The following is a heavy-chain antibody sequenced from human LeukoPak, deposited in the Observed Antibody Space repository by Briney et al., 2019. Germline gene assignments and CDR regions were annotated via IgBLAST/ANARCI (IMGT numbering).Heavy chain of an antibody. V-gene: IGHV3-15*01. CDR1: GFSFSNAW. Sequence: GGSLTLSCAASGFSFSNAWMSWVRHAPGKGLEWVGRIKSKTDGGTPNYAAPVKGRFTIRRDDSKNTLYLKMNSLKTEDTGVYYCTTGRATVTTLHFYYYYYMDVWGKGTTVTVSS. CDR2: IKSKTDGGTP. J-gene: IGHJ6*03. D-gene: IGHD4-17*01. CDR3: TTGRATVTTLHFYYYYYMDV.